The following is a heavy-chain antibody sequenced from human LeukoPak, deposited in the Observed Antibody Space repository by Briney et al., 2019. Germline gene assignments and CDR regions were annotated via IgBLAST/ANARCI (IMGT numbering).Heavy chain of an antibody. CDR3: ATDNWFDP. V-gene: IGHV1-2*02. J-gene: IGHJ5*02. CDR1: GYTFIGYF. CDR2: VNPNSGAT. Sequence: ASVKVSCKASGYTFIGYFIHWVRLAPGQGLEWMAWVNPNSGATFYAQGFQGRVTMTRDTSISTAYMELSRLRSDDTAVYYCATDNWFDPWGQGTLVTVSS.